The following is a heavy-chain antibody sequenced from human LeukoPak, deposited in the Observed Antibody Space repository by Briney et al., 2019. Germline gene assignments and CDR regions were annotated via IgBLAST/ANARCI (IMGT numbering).Heavy chain of an antibody. J-gene: IGHJ1*01. CDR3: ASLYGSRYFQH. D-gene: IGHD3-10*01. V-gene: IGHV4-31*03. CDR1: SGSISSGGYY. CDR2: IYYRGNT. Sequence: SETLSLTCTVSSGSISSGGYYWSWVRQHPGKGLEWIAYIYYRGNTYYNPSLQSRVTISVDTSKNQFSLKLSSVTAADTAVYYCASLYGSRYFQHWGQGTLVIVSS.